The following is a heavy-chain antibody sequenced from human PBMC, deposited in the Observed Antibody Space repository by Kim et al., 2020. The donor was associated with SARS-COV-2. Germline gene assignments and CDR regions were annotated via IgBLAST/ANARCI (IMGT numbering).Heavy chain of an antibody. Sequence: THYSPSRRSRVSVSLDTSKNQFSLKLTSLIAADTAVYYCARVRGTSWFDPWGQGTLVIVSS. D-gene: IGHD3-16*01. CDR2: T. J-gene: IGHJ5*02. V-gene: IGHV4-4*07. CDR3: ARVRGTSWFDP.